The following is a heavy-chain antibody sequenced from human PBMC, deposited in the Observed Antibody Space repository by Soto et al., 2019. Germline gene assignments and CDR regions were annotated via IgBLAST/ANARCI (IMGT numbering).Heavy chain of an antibody. Sequence: LGSPTHALTLSFTFGGFSLSTNEVCVICIRQPRGKALEWLALIYWHDDKRYSPSLKSRLTITKDTSKNQVVLTMTNMDPVDTATYYCAHRGRDTVGQYYFDYWGQGALVTGPS. CDR1: GFSLSTNEVC. J-gene: IGHJ4*02. CDR2: IYWHDDK. V-gene: IGHV2-5*08. D-gene: IGHD3-16*01. CDR3: AHRGRDTVGQYYFDY.